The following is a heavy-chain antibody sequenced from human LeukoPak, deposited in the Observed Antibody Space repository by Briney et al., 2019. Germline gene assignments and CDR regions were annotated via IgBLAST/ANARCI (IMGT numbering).Heavy chain of an antibody. CDR1: GFTFSSYW. Sequence: PGGSLRLSCAASGFTFSSYWMHWVRHAPGKGLVWVSRINSDGSSTNYGDSVKGRFTIPRDNAKNTLYLQMNSLRAEDTAMYYCARAVYYSNYLGYWGQGTLVTVSS. V-gene: IGHV3-74*01. CDR3: ARAVYYSNYLGY. CDR2: INSDGSST. J-gene: IGHJ4*01. D-gene: IGHD3-10*01.